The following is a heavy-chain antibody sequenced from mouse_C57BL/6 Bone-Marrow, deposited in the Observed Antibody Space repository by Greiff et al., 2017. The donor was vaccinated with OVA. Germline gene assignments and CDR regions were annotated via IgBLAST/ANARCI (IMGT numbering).Heavy chain of an antibody. J-gene: IGHJ1*03. V-gene: IGHV14-4*01. Sequence: EVQLQQSGAELVRPGASVKLSCTASGFNIKDDYMHWVKQRPEQGLEWIGWIDPENGDTEYASKFQGKATITADTSSNTAYLQLSSLTSEDTAVYYCTTSDYYGSSYDWYFDVWGTGTTVTVSS. CDR2: IDPENGDT. CDR1: GFNIKDDY. CDR3: TTSDYYGSSYDWYFDV. D-gene: IGHD1-1*01.